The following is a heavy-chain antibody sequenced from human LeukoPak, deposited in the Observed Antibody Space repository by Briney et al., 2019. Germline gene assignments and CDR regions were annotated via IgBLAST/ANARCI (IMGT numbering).Heavy chain of an antibody. D-gene: IGHD1-26*01. J-gene: IGHJ4*02. V-gene: IGHV4-59*01. CDR1: GGSISSYY. CDR2: IYYGGST. CDR3: ARVNSGSYSAFFDY. Sequence: PSETLSLTCTVSGGSISSYYWSWIRQPPGKGLEWIGYIYYGGSTNYNPSLKSRVTISVDTSKNQFSLKLSSVTAADTAVYYCARVNSGSYSAFFDYWGQGTLVTVSS.